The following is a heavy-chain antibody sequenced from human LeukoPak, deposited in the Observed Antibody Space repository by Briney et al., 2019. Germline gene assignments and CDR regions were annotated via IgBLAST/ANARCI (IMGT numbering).Heavy chain of an antibody. Sequence: PGGSLRLSCAASGFAVSNKFMYWVRQAPGKGLEWVSVIRVGDVTHYADSVKGRFTTPRDSSKNTVYLQMESLRVEDTAVYYCAREDNGGATDDGFDVRGRGTVVIVSS. CDR1: GFAVSNKF. J-gene: IGHJ3*01. CDR2: IRVGDVT. V-gene: IGHV3-53*01. D-gene: IGHD3-16*01. CDR3: AREDNGGATDDGFDV.